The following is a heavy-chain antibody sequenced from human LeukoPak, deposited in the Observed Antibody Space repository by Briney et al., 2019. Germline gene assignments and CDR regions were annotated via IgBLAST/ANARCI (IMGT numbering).Heavy chain of an antibody. CDR2: MYYSGNT. Sequence: PSETLSLTCTVSGGSISSYYWSWIRQPPGKGLEWIGYMYYSGNTNCNPSLKSRVTTSIDTSKNQFSPKLSSVTAADTAMYYCARSYYYAFDIWGQGTMVTVSS. J-gene: IGHJ3*02. V-gene: IGHV4-59*08. D-gene: IGHD3-10*01. CDR1: GGSISSYY. CDR3: ARSYYYAFDI.